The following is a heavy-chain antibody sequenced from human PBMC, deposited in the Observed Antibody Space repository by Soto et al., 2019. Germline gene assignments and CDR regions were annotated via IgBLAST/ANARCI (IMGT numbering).Heavy chain of an antibody. Sequence: PGGSLRLSCAASGFTFSSYWMSWVRQAPGKGLEWVANIKQDGSEKYYADSVKGRFTISRDNSKNTLYLQMNSLRAEDTAVYYCAKRATGTYFDYWGQGTLVTVSS. CDR3: AKRATGTYFDY. CDR2: IKQDGSEK. D-gene: IGHD1-1*01. J-gene: IGHJ4*02. V-gene: IGHV3-7*03. CDR1: GFTFSSYW.